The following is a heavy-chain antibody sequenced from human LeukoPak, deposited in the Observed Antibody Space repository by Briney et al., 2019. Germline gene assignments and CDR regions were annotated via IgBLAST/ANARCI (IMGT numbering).Heavy chain of an antibody. CDR3: AKAPGATPCFDY. CDR2: ISGSGGST. J-gene: IGHJ4*02. Sequence: PGGSLRLSCAASGFTFSSYAMSWARQAPGKGLEWVSAISGSGGSTYYADSVKGRFTISRDNSKNTLYLQMNSLRAEDTAVYYCAKAPGATPCFDYWGQGTLVTVSS. CDR1: GFTFSSYA. V-gene: IGHV3-23*01. D-gene: IGHD1-26*01.